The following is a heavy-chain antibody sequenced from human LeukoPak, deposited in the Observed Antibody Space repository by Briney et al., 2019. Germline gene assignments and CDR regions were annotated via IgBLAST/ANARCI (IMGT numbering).Heavy chain of an antibody. CDR1: GFTFSSYG. CDR2: IWYDASKK. J-gene: IGHJ3*02. V-gene: IGHV3-30*02. CDR3: PTNVRDAFDI. Sequence: PGGSLRLSCAASGFTFSSYGMHWVRQAPGKGLEWVAFIWYDASKKYYADSVKGRFTISRDNSKNTLYLQMDSLRIEGTAVYYCPTNVRDAFDIWGQGTMVTVSS.